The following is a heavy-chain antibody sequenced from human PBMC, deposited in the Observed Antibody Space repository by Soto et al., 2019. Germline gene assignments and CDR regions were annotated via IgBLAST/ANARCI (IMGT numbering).Heavy chain of an antibody. D-gene: IGHD3-22*01. CDR2: IYYSGST. CDR3: ARSDYYDSSGYYSAFDY. J-gene: IGHJ4*02. V-gene: IGHV4-59*01. CDR1: GGSISSYY. Sequence: SETLSLTCTVSGGSISSYYWSWIRQPPGKGLEWIGYIYYSGSTNYNPSLKSRVTISVDTSKNQFSLKLSSVTAADTAVYYCARSDYYDSSGYYSAFDYWGQGTLVTVSS.